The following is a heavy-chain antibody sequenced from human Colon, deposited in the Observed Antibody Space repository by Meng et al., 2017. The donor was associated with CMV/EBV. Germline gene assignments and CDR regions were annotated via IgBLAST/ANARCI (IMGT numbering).Heavy chain of an antibody. CDR1: WYTFTNFG. J-gene: IGHJ4*02. CDR3: ARELARGGY. CDR2: ISPYNGDT. V-gene: IGHV1-18*01. Sequence: VQLVPSGAEVKEPGASVKVSCKTSWYTFTNFGISWVRQAPGQGLEWMAYISPYNGDTNYAQRFQGRVALTTDTSTSTVYMELGSLTSDDTAMYYCARELARGGYWGQGTLVTVSS.